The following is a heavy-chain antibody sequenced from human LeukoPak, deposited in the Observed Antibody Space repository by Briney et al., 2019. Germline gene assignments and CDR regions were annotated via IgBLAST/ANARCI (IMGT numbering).Heavy chain of an antibody. Sequence: GGSLRLSCAVSGCGVSVHHMAWVRQAPGKGLEWVSVRQPGNVSYYADSVKGRFTTSTDNSKNILYLQIKDLRAEDTALYYCGRERDYDTYFDYWGQGTLVIVSS. J-gene: IGHJ4*02. D-gene: IGHD3-22*01. CDR3: GRERDYDTYFDY. V-gene: IGHV3-53*01. CDR2: RQPGNVS. CDR1: GCGVSVHH.